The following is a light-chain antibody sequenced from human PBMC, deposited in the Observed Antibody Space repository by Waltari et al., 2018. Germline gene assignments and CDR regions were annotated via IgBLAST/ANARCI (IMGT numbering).Light chain of an antibody. V-gene: IGLV2-14*03. CDR2: DFD. CDR3: SSYTTSRTYI. J-gene: IGLJ1*01. Sequence: QSALTQPASVSGSPRQSIAISCTGTSSHVGGHNSVPWYQQHPNKAPKLIIYDFDSRPSGVSDRFSGSKSGNTASLTISGLQTEDEADYYCSSYTTSRTYIFGAGTKVSVL. CDR1: SSHVGGHNS.